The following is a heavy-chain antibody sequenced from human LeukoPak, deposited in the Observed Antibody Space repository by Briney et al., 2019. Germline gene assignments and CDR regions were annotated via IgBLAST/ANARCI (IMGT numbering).Heavy chain of an antibody. CDR2: LNGDGTIT. D-gene: IGHD6-13*01. J-gene: IGHJ3*01. V-gene: IGHV3-74*01. CDR3: AVLVSSRYTRDSFDL. CDR1: GFSINTYW. Sequence: GGSLRLSCAASGFSINTYWMHWVRQVPGKGLVWVSRLNGDGTITTYADSVKGRFTTSRDNAKNTLYLQMNSLRAEDTAVFYCAVLVSSRYTRDSFDLWGQGTMVTVAS.